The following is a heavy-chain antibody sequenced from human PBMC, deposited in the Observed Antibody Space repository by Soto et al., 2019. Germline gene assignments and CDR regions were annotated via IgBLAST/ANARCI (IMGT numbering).Heavy chain of an antibody. V-gene: IGHV2-5*08. CDR2: IYWDDDK. CDR1: GFSISSPHHN. J-gene: IGHJ5*02. CDR3: AHRPQTIAAAYNWFDP. D-gene: IGHD6-13*01. Sequence: TLSLTCTVSGFSISSPHHNWSWIRQYPGKGLEWIALIYWDDDKRYSPSLKSRLTITKDTSKNQVVLTMTNMDPVDTATYYCAHRPQTIAAAYNWFDPWGQGTLVT.